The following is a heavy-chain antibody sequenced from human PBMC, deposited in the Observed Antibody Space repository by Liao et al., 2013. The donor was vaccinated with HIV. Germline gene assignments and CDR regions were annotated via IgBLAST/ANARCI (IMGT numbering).Heavy chain of an antibody. CDR3: ARGGGSIWSGYYYSYYYYMDV. CDR1: GGSISSYY. D-gene: IGHD3-3*01. CDR2: IYTSGSA. J-gene: IGHJ6*03. V-gene: IGHV4-4*07. Sequence: QVQLQESGPGLVKPSETLSLTCTVSGGSISSYYWSWIRQPAGKGLEWIGRIYTSGSANYNPSLKSRVTMSVDTSKNQFSLKLSSVTAADTAVYYCARGGGSIWSGYYYSYYYYMDVWGKGTTVTVSS.